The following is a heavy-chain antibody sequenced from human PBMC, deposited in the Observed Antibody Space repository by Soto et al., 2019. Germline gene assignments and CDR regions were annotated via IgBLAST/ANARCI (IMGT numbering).Heavy chain of an antibody. CDR1: GFTFSHYV. V-gene: IGHV3-64*01. CDR3: ARGVYCTGGSCYSNQRPWYFDL. Sequence: EVQLVESGGGLVQPGGSLRLSCEASGFTFSHYVMHWVCQAPGKGLEYVSVISSNGGSTYYSNSVKGRFTISRDNSKNTLYLEMGSLRTEDMAIYYCARGVYCTGGSCYSNQRPWYFDLWGRGTLVTVSS. D-gene: IGHD2-15*01. J-gene: IGHJ2*01. CDR2: ISSNGGST.